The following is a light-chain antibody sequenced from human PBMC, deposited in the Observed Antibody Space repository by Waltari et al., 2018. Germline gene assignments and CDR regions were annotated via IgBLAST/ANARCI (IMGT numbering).Light chain of an antibody. Sequence: DIQMTQSPSPLSASVGDRVTIACRASQDIRNDLHWYQYKPGRAPKRLIYTASSLQGGVPSRFSGSGSGTEFTLTISSLQPEDFATYYCLQHHTYPFTFGGGTKVEIK. CDR2: TAS. CDR1: QDIRND. CDR3: LQHHTYPFT. V-gene: IGKV1-17*01. J-gene: IGKJ4*01.